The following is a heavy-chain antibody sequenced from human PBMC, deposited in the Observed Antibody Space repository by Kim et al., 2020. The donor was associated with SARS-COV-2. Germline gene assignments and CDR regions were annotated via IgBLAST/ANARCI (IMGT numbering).Heavy chain of an antibody. D-gene: IGHD6-13*01. CDR1: GFTVSSNY. J-gene: IGHJ5*02. V-gene: IGHV3-66*02. Sequence: GGSLRLSCAASGFTVSSNYMSWVRQAPGKGLEWVSVIYSGGSTYYADSVKGRFTISRDNSKNTLYLQMNSLRAEDTAVYYCARARGFSAAAGENDWFDPWGQGTLVTVSS. CDR2: IYSGGST. CDR3: ARARGFSAAAGENDWFDP.